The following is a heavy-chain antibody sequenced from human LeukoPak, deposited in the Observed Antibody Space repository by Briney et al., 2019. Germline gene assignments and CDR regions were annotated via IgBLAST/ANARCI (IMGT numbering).Heavy chain of an antibody. CDR1: GFTFSSYA. Sequence: GGSLRLSCAASGFTFSSYAMHWVRQAPGKGLEWVAVISYDGSNKYYADSVKGRFTISRDTPKNTLYVQMNSLRVEDTAVYYCAGAGYSTSWYTIDYWGQGTLVTVSS. D-gene: IGHD6-13*01. J-gene: IGHJ4*02. V-gene: IGHV3-30*04. CDR2: ISYDGSNK. CDR3: AGAGYSTSWYTIDY.